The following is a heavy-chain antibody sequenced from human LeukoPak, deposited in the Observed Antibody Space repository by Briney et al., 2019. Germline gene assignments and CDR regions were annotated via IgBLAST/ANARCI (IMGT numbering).Heavy chain of an antibody. D-gene: IGHD6-19*01. J-gene: IGHJ4*02. V-gene: IGHV3-7*01. CDR3: SIEGDSSGWSDY. CDR2: IKQEGSKK. Sequence: RGSLRLSCAASGFTFTSYCMNWVRQAPGKGLEWVAHIKQEGSKKSYVDSLKGRFTISRDHAKNSLYLQMNRLIAEDPTVYYCSIEGDSSGWSDYWRQGTVVSVS. CDR1: GFTFTSYC.